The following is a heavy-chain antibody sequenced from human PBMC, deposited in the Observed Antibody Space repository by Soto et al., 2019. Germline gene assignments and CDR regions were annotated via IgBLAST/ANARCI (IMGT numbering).Heavy chain of an antibody. V-gene: IGHV3-23*01. CDR1: GFTFSNFA. CDR3: ANPIPKTGTTFGF. J-gene: IGHJ4*02. CDR2: ISGSGDDT. Sequence: QLLESGGGFVQPGGSLRLSCVASGFTFSNFAMAWVRQAPGEGLEWVSAISGSGDDTFYADSMKARFTISRDNSKVTLYLQINSLRAEDTAVYYCANPIPKTGTTFGFWGQGTLVTVSS. D-gene: IGHD1-1*01.